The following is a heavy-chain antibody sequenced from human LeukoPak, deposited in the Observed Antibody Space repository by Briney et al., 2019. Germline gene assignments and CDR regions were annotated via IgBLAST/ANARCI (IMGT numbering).Heavy chain of an antibody. Sequence: GGSLRLSCVASGFTVSNNALTWFRQAPGKGLEWVSDIRGDGVSTFYADSVKGRFTTSRENSKSTLSLQMNSLRAEDTALYYCAKDPLGGGSSLINWFDSWGQGVWVTVSS. CDR1: GFTVSNNA. D-gene: IGHD1-26*01. CDR3: AKDPLGGGSSLINWFDS. J-gene: IGHJ5*01. CDR2: IRGDGVST. V-gene: IGHV3-23*01.